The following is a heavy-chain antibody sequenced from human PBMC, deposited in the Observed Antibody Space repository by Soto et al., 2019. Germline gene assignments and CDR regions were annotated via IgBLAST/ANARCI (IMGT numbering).Heavy chain of an antibody. V-gene: IGHV4-4*02. Sequence: SETLSLTCDVSGDSVSRSNWWSWVRQPPGKGLEWIGEIYHDGDTNYNPSLKSRVTISMDKSTNQFFPKLRSVTAADTAIYYCARSRGVGDSSSRDDFWGQGTLVTVSS. CDR2: IYHDGDT. J-gene: IGHJ4*02. CDR3: ARSRGVGDSSSRDDF. CDR1: GDSVSRSNW. D-gene: IGHD6-13*01.